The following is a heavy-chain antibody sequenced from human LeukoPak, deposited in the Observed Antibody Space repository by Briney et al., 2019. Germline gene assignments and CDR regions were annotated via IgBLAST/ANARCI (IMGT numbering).Heavy chain of an antibody. D-gene: IGHD3-22*01. CDR1: GASISSSY. CDR2: IYYNGNT. Sequence: SGTLSLTCTVSGASISSSYWSWVRQPPGKRLEWIGYIYYNGNTNSNPSLKSRVTISADTSKNQFSLKLTSVTAADTAVYYCVRGNYDNRGYSNAFDIWGQGAMVTVSS. J-gene: IGHJ3*02. V-gene: IGHV4-59*01. CDR3: VRGNYDNRGYSNAFDI.